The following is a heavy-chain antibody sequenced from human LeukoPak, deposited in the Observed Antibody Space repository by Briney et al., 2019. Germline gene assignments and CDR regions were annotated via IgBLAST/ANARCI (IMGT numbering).Heavy chain of an antibody. Sequence: AASVNVSCVVSGYTLTELSMHWVRQAPGKGLEWMGGFDPEDGETIYAQKFQGRVTMTEDTSTDTAYMELSSLRSEDTAVYYCATEGGCSGGSCKNYYYYGMDVWGQGTTVTVSS. CDR1: GYTLTELS. J-gene: IGHJ6*02. CDR3: ATEGGCSGGSCKNYYYYGMDV. D-gene: IGHD2-15*01. CDR2: FDPEDGET. V-gene: IGHV1-24*01.